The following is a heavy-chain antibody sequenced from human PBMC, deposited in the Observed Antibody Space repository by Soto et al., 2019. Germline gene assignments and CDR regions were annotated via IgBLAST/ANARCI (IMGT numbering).Heavy chain of an antibody. CDR3: ARGPLAYCGGDCYSPYFQH. CDR2: LYYSGST. D-gene: IGHD2-21*02. Sequence: PFPTCTVSCGPLSSGGVFWGWVRRLPGEGPEWIGYLYYSGSTYYNPSLKSRVTISVDTSKNQFSLKLSSVTAADTAVYYCARGPLAYCGGDCYSPYFQHWGQGTLVTVSS. V-gene: IGHV4-31*03. CDR1: CGPLSSGGVF. J-gene: IGHJ1*01.